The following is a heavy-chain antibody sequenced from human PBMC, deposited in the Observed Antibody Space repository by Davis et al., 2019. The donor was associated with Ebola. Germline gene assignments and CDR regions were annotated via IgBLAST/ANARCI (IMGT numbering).Heavy chain of an antibody. V-gene: IGHV3-30*18. CDR1: GFTSSSYA. Sequence: GGSLRLSCAASGFTSSSYAMHWVRQAPGKGLEWVAVISYDGSDKYYADSVKGRFTISRDNSKNSLYLQMNSLRAEDTAVYYCAKSDWNDALLYGMDVWGQGTTVTVSS. CDR3: AKSDWNDALLYGMDV. D-gene: IGHD1-1*01. J-gene: IGHJ6*02. CDR2: ISYDGSDK.